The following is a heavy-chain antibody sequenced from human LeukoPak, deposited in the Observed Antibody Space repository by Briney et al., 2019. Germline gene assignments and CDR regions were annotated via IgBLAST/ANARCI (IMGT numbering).Heavy chain of an antibody. D-gene: IGHD4-17*01. Sequence: PGGSLRLSCAASGFTFSSYWMSWVRQAPGKGLEWIGEINHSGSTNYNPSLKSRVTISVDTSKNQFSLKLSSVTAADTAVYYCARIDYGDYVAYWGQGTLVTVSS. CDR1: GFTFSSYW. V-gene: IGHV4-34*01. J-gene: IGHJ4*02. CDR3: ARIDYGDYVAY. CDR2: INHSGST.